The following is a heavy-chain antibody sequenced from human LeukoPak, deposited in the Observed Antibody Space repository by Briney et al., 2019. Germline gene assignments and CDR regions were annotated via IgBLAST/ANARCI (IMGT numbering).Heavy chain of an antibody. Sequence: PGGPLRLSCVTSGFTFSDYGMHWVRQAPGKGLEWVSFIRYDGTNENYIDSAKGRFTISRDNSKNTLFLQMNSLRPEDTGIYYCTRHDFNDYVFDYWGQGILVTVSS. CDR3: TRHDFNDYVFDY. CDR1: GFTFSDYG. D-gene: IGHD3-16*01. J-gene: IGHJ4*02. V-gene: IGHV3-30*02. CDR2: IRYDGTNE.